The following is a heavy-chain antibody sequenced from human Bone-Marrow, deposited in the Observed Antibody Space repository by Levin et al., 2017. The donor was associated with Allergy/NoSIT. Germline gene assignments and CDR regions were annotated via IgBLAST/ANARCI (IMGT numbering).Heavy chain of an antibody. J-gene: IGHJ5*02. CDR2: MNPNSGNT. CDR3: ARGPSVPAVFHTNWFDP. V-gene: IGHV1-8*01. Sequence: PRASVKVSCKASGYTFTSYDINWVRQATGQGLEWMGWMNPNSGNTGYAQKFQGRVTMTRNTSISTAYMELSSLRSEDTAVYYCARGPSVPAVFHTNWFDPWGQGTLVTVSS. CDR1: GYTFTSYD. D-gene: IGHD2-2*01.